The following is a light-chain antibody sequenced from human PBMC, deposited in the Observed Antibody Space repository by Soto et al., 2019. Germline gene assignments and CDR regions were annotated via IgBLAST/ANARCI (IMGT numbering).Light chain of an antibody. J-gene: IGKJ5*01. CDR1: QSVSSNY. V-gene: IGKV3-20*01. CDR2: AAS. Sequence: IVLTQSPGTLSLSPGERATLSCMASQSVSSNYLAWYQQKPGQAPRLLIYAASSRATDIPDRFSGSGSGTDFTLTISRLEPEDSAVYSCQQYGTSPHTFGPGTRLEIK. CDR3: QQYGTSPHT.